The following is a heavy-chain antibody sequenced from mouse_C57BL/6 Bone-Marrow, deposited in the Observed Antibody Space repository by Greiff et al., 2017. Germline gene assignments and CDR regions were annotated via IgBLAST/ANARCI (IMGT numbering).Heavy chain of an antibody. D-gene: IGHD2-3*01. V-gene: IGHV5-17*01. J-gene: IGHJ4*01. CDR3: AKYGGYYYYAMDY. CDR2: ISSGSSTI. Sequence: EVHLVESGGGLVKPGGSLKLSCAASGFTFSDYGMHWVRQAPEKGLEWVAYISSGSSTIYYADTVKGRFTISRDNAKNTLFLQMTSLRSEDTAMYYCAKYGGYYYYAMDYWGQGTSVTVSS. CDR1: GFTFSDYG.